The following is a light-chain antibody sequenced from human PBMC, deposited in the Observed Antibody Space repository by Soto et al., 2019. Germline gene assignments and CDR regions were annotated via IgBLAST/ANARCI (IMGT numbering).Light chain of an antibody. J-gene: IGKJ1*01. CDR3: QQTYNTPWT. V-gene: IGKV1-39*01. CDR1: QTVHNY. CDR2: AAS. Sequence: DLQMTQSPSSLSASVGDRVTITCRASQTVHNYLNWYQQTPGKAPKLLVYAASFLRDGVPSRFSGSGYGTDFRLTISSLQPEDFATYYCQQTYNTPWTFGQGTKVDIE.